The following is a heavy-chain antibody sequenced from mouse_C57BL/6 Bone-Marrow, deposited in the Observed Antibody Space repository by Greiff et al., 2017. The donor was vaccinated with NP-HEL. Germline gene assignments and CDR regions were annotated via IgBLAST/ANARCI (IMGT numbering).Heavy chain of an antibody. V-gene: IGHV1-64*01. CDR3: ARGRGSLLLHVCYFDY. Sequence: QVQLQQPGAELVKPGASVKLSCKASGYTFTSYWMHWVKQRPGQGLEWIGMIHPNSGSTNYNEKFKSKATLTVDKSSSTAYMQLSSLTSEDSAVYDCARGRGSLLLHVCYFDYWGQGTALTVSA. CDR1: GYTFTSYW. D-gene: IGHD1-1*01. J-gene: IGHJ2*01. CDR2: IHPNSGST.